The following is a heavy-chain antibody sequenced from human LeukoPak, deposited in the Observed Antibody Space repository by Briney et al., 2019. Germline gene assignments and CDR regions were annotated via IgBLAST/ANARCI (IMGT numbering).Heavy chain of an antibody. CDR2: ISDYNGNT. CDR1: GYTFTSYG. D-gene: IGHD6-13*01. Sequence: GASVKVSCKASGYTFTSYGISWVRQAPGQGLEWMGWISDYNGNTNYAQKLQGRVTMTTDTSTSTAYMELRSLRSDDTAVYYCVRSIAAAGHFDYWGQGTLVTVSS. V-gene: IGHV1-18*01. J-gene: IGHJ4*02. CDR3: VRSIAAAGHFDY.